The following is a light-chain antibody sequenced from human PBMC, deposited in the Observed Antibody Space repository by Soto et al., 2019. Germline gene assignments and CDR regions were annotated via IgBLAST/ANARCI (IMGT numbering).Light chain of an antibody. Sequence: EIVMTQFPATLSVSPGERATLSCRASQSFTSSLAWYQHKPGQAPRLLIYGASTRATDVPYRFSGSGSGTEFTLTISNLQSEDLAVYYCQQYNNWPRTFGQGTRLEI. J-gene: IGKJ5*01. CDR3: QQYNNWPRT. CDR1: QSFTSS. CDR2: GAS. V-gene: IGKV3-15*01.